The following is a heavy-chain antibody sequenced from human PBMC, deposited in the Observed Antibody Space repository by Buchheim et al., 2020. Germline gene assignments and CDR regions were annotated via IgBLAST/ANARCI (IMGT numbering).Heavy chain of an antibody. J-gene: IGHJ4*02. D-gene: IGHD3-22*01. CDR3: ARVRYYDSSCFDY. Sequence: EVQLVESGGGLVQPGGSLRLSCAASGFTFSSYWMSWVRQAPGKGLEWVANIKQDGSEKYYVDSVKGRFTISRDNAKNSLYLKRNSRRAEHTAVYYCARVRYYDSSCFDYWGQGTL. CDR2: IKQDGSEK. V-gene: IGHV3-7*01. CDR1: GFTFSSYW.